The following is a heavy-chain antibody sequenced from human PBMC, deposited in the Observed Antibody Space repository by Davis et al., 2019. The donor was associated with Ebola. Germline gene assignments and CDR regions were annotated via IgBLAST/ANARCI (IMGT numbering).Heavy chain of an antibody. CDR1: GGSFSGYY. Sequence: SETLSLTCAVYGGSFSGYYWSWIRQPPGKGLEWIGEINHSGSTNYNPSLKSRVTIPVDTSKNQFSLKLSSVTAADTAVYYCARGGVLWFGELLWTPTGGMDVWGKGTTVSVSS. V-gene: IGHV4-34*01. CDR2: INHSGST. D-gene: IGHD3-10*01. J-gene: IGHJ6*04. CDR3: ARGGVLWFGELLWTPTGGMDV.